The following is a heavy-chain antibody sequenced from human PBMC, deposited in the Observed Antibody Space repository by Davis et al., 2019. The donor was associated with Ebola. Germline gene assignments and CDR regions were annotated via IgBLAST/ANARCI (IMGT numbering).Heavy chain of an antibody. CDR3: ARTAVTGIGFDS. V-gene: IGHV1-8*01. J-gene: IGHJ5*01. Sequence: ASVKVSCKASGYTFTSYNINWVRQAPGQGLEWMGWMHPNSPNTGYAQKFQGRVTMTRDTSIRTAYMELSGLTSEDTAVYYCARTAVTGIGFDSWGQGTLVTVSS. D-gene: IGHD6-19*01. CDR2: MHPNSPNT. CDR1: GYTFTSYN.